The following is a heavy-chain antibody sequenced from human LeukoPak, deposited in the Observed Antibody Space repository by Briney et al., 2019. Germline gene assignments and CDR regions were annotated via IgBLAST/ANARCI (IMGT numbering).Heavy chain of an antibody. CDR2: ISYDGSNK. J-gene: IGHJ4*02. CDR1: GFTFSSYG. CDR3: AVMSFDY. V-gene: IGHV3-30*03. D-gene: IGHD3-16*01. Sequence: GRSLRLSCAASGFTFSSYGMHWVRQAPGKGLEWVAVISYDGSNKYYADSVKGRFTISRDNSKNTLYLQMNSLRAEDTAVYYCAVMSFDYWGQGTLVTVSS.